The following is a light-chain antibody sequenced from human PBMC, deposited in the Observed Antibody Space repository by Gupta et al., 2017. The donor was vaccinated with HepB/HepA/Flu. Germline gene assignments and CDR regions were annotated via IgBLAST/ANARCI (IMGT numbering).Light chain of an antibody. V-gene: IGLV2-18*02. CDR1: STDIGSYNR. CDR3: SSYTRANVL. J-gene: IGLJ2*01. Sequence: QSALTQPPSVSGSPGQSVAISCTGTSTDIGSYNRVSWYQQPPGTAPKLIIYDVSHRPSGVPDRFSGSKSGNTASLTISGLQAEDEADYYCSSYTRANVLFGGGTKVTVL. CDR2: DVS.